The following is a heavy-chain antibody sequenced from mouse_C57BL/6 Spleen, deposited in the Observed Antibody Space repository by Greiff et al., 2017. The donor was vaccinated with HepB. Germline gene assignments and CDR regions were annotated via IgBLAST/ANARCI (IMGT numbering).Heavy chain of an antibody. V-gene: IGHV1-54*01. CDR1: GYAFTNYL. D-gene: IGHD1-1*01. Sequence: VQLQQSGAELVRPGTSVKVSCKASGYAFTNYLIEWVKQRPGQGLEWIGVINPGSGGTNYNEKFKGKATLTADKFSSTAYMQLSSLTSEDSAVYFCARSSSYEAWFAYWGQGTLVTVSA. J-gene: IGHJ3*01. CDR3: ARSSSYEAWFAY. CDR2: INPGSGGT.